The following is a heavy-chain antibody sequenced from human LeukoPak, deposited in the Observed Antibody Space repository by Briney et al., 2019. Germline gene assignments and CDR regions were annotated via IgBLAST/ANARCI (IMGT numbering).Heavy chain of an antibody. Sequence: ASVKVSCKASGYTFTTYYLHWVRQAPGQGLEWMGIINPNAGDTGYARKFLGRVTMTRDTSTSTVYMELSSLRSEDTAAYYCARGEGYRVGAWWYFDYWGQGTLVTVSS. CDR3: ARGEGYRVGAWWYFDY. CDR1: GYTFTTYY. CDR2: INPNAGDT. D-gene: IGHD1-26*01. V-gene: IGHV1-46*01. J-gene: IGHJ4*02.